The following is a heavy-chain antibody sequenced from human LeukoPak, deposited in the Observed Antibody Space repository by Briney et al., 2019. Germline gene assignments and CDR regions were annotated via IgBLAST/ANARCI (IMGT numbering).Heavy chain of an antibody. D-gene: IGHD4-17*01. V-gene: IGHV4-34*01. CDR2: INHSGST. CDR3: ARGLTTVTTGDY. J-gene: IGHJ4*02. Sequence: KPSETLSLTCAVYGGSFSGYYLSWIRQPPGKGLEWIGEINHSGSTNYNPSLKSRVTISVDTSKNQFSLKLSSVTAADTAVYYCARGLTTVTTGDYWGRGTLVTVSS. CDR1: GGSFSGYY.